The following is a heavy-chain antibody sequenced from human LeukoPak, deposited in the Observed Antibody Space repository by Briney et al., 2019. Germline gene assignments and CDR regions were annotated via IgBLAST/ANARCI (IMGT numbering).Heavy chain of an antibody. D-gene: IGHD3-10*01. V-gene: IGHV3-53*05. Sequence: PGGSLRLSCAASGFTVSSNYMSWVRQAPGKGLEWVSVIYSGGSTYYADSVKGRFTISRDNSKNTFYLQMNSLRAEDTAVYYCARDKESYYYGYGMDVWGQGTTVTVSS. CDR1: GFTVSSNY. CDR2: IYSGGST. J-gene: IGHJ6*02. CDR3: ARDKESYYYGYGMDV.